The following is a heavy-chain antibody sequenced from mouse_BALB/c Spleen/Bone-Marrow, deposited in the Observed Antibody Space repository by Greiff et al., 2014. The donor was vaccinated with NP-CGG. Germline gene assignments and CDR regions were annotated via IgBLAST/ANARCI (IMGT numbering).Heavy chain of an antibody. CDR3: ARESYGNWFAY. Sequence: QVQLKESGAELAGPGASVKMSCKASGYTFTSYTMHWVKQRPGQGLEWIGYINPSSGYTNYNQKFKDKATLTADKSSSTAYMQLSSLTSEDSAVYYCARESYGNWFAYWGQGTLVTVSA. D-gene: IGHD2-1*01. J-gene: IGHJ3*01. CDR2: INPSSGYT. CDR1: GYTFTSYT. V-gene: IGHV1-4*01.